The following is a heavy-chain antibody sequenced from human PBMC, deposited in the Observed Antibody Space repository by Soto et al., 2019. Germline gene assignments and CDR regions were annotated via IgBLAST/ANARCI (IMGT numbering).Heavy chain of an antibody. CDR3: ARDFRQDQQLPGYYYYGMDV. D-gene: IGHD6-13*01. J-gene: IGHJ6*02. V-gene: IGHV4-31*03. Sequence: SENLSLTCTVSGDSNTAAANYWSWSRHHTGKGLQWIGHIHYSGTTYYNPSLKSRVSFSVDTSKKQFSLRLTSVTAADTAVYYCARDFRQDQQLPGYYYYGMDVWGQGTTVTVSS. CDR1: GDSNTAAANY. CDR2: IHYSGTT.